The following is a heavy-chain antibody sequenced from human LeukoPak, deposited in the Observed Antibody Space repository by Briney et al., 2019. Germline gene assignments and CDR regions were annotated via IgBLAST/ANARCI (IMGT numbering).Heavy chain of an antibody. Sequence: GTSVKVSCKASGFTFTSSAMQWVRQAHGQRLEWIGWIVVGSGNTNYAQKFQERVTITRDMSTSTAYMELSSLRSEDTAVYYCAGGYSSSSFDYWGQGTLVTVSS. CDR2: IVVGSGNT. D-gene: IGHD6-13*01. V-gene: IGHV1-58*02. CDR1: GFTFTSSA. J-gene: IGHJ4*02. CDR3: AGGYSSSSFDY.